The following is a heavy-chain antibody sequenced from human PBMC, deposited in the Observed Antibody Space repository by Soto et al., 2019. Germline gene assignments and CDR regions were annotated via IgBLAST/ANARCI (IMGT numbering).Heavy chain of an antibody. V-gene: IGHV3-30*18. J-gene: IGHJ6*02. Sequence: GGSLRLSCAASGFTFSSYGMHWVRQAPGKGLEWVAVISYDGSNKYYADSVKGRFTISRDNSKNTLYLQMNSLRAEDTAVYYCAKDQIVGGYEHYYGMDVWGQGTTVTVSS. CDR1: GFTFSSYG. CDR2: ISYDGSNK. CDR3: AKDQIVGGYEHYYGMDV. D-gene: IGHD5-12*01.